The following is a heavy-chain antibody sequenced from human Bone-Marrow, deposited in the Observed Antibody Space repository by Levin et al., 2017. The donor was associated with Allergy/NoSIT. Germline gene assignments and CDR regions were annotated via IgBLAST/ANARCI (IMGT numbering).Heavy chain of an antibody. CDR3: AKERSEGSGNNWFDP. V-gene: IGHV4-4*02. CDR1: GDSITRSNW. D-gene: IGHD2-15*01. Sequence: SQTLSLTCTVSGDSITRSNWWTWVRQPPGKGLEWIGEIFYTGTPNYNPSLKSRVTISVDKSKNQFSLTLTSVTAADTAVYFCAKERSEGSGNNWFDPWGQGILVTVSS. J-gene: IGHJ5*01. CDR2: IFYTGTP.